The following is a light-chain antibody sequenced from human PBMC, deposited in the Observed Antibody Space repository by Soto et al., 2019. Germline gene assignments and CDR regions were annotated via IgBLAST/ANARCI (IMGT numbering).Light chain of an antibody. CDR3: SSYTAYRTYV. V-gene: IGLV2-14*03. CDR2: DVS. Sequence: QSVLTQPASVSGAPGQSITISCTGTDTDVGGFNYVSWYQQFAGKAPKLIIYDVSSRPSGISNRFSGSKSDNTASLTISGLQAEDGADYFCSSYTAYRTYVFGTGTKVTVL. CDR1: DTDVGGFNY. J-gene: IGLJ1*01.